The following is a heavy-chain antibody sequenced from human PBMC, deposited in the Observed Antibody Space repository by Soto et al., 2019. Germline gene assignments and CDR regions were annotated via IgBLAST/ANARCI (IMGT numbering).Heavy chain of an antibody. Sequence: EVQLVESGGALVQPGGSLRLSCAASGFTFSSYWMHWVRQVPGEGLVWVSRIKTDGGSTSYADSVKGRFTISRDNAKNTMYLQMNSLGAEDTAVYXCARVGVGHYEFDYWGQGTLVTVSS. D-gene: IGHD3-16*01. CDR2: IKTDGGST. J-gene: IGHJ4*02. CDR3: ARVGVGHYEFDY. V-gene: IGHV3-74*01. CDR1: GFTFSSYW.